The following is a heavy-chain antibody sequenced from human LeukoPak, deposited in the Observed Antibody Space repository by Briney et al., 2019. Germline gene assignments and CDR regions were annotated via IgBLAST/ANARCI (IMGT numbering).Heavy chain of an antibody. CDR1: GGSISSGGYY. J-gene: IGHJ4*02. D-gene: IGHD3-22*01. Sequence: ASETLSLTCTVSGGSISSGGYYWSWIRQHPGKGLEWIGYIYYSGSTYYNPSLKSRVTISVDTSKNQFSLKLSSVTAADTAVYYCASVMVYDSSGYYKYHFDYWGQGTLVTVSS. CDR2: IYYSGST. V-gene: IGHV4-31*03. CDR3: ASVMVYDSSGYYKYHFDY.